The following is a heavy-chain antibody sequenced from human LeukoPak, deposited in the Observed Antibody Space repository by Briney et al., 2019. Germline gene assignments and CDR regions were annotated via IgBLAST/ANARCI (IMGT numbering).Heavy chain of an antibody. CDR1: GGSFSGYY. CDR3: ARDGWSGGATDY. Sequence: SETLSLTCAVYGGSFSGYYWSWIRQHPGKGLEWIGYIYYSGSTYYNPSLKSRVTISVDTSKNQFSLKLSSVTAADTAVYYCARDGWSGGATDYWGQGTLVTVSS. CDR2: IYYSGST. J-gene: IGHJ4*02. V-gene: IGHV4-31*11. D-gene: IGHD3-16*01.